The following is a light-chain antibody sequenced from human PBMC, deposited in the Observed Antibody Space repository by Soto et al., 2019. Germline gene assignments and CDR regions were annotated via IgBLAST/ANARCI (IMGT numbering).Light chain of an antibody. CDR1: SSDVGYYNY. J-gene: IGLJ1*01. CDR3: GSYAGSNTLV. CDR2: EVT. Sequence: QSALTQPASVSGSPGQSITISCTGTSSDVGYYNYVSWYQQHPGKAPKLLIYEVTNRPSGVSNRFSGSKSGNTASLTVSGLQAEDEAEYYCGSYAGSNTLVFGSGTKLTVL. V-gene: IGLV2-14*03.